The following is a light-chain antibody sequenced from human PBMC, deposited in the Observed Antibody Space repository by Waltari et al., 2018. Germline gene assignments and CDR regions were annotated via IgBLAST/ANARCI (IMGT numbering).Light chain of an antibody. CDR1: SSDVGGHDY. V-gene: IGLV2-14*03. CDR2: DVN. CDR3: SSYSTSSSLIL. Sequence: QSALSQPASVSGYPGQSITISCTGASSDVGGHDYVSGYQQHPGKAPKLIIRDVNNRPSGVSNRFSGSKSGNTASLTISGLQAEDEADYYCSSYSTSSSLILFGEGTKVTVL. J-gene: IGLJ2*01.